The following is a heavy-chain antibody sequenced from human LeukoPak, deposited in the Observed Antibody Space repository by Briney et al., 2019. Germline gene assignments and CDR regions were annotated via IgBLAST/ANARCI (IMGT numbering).Heavy chain of an antibody. D-gene: IGHD2-2*01. CDR1: GYTFTSYD. J-gene: IGHJ6*03. Sequence: HVASVKVSCKASGYTFTSYDINWVRQATGQGLEWMGWMNPNSGGTNYAQKFQGRVTMTRDTSISTAYMELSRLRSDDTAVYYCAREIGPGEYQLPYYYYYYMDVWGKGTTVTVSS. V-gene: IGHV1-2*02. CDR3: AREIGPGEYQLPYYYYYYMDV. CDR2: MNPNSGGT.